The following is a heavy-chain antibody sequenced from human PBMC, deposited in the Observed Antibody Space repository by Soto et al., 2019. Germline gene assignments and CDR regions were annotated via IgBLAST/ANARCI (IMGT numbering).Heavy chain of an antibody. D-gene: IGHD5-12*01. CDR2: ILGRDDTT. J-gene: IGHJ4*02. V-gene: IGHV3-23*01. CDR1: GFSFNTFD. CDR3: TKGAWLDY. Sequence: EVQVLESGGDLVEPGGSLRLSCAASGFSFNTFDMSWVRQAPGKGLEWVSVILGRDDTTYYADSVKGRFTISRDTFKNTLHLQMNSLRVEDTALYFCTKGAWLDYWGQETLVTVSS.